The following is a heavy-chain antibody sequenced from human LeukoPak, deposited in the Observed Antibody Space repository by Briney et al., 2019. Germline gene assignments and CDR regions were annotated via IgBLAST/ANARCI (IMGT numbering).Heavy chain of an antibody. Sequence: GGSLRLSCAASGFTFSSYWMSWVRQAPGKGLEWVANILEDGSEKNYVDSVKGRFTISRDNAKNSLYLQMNSLRAEDTAVYYCARVLRSASYYKFDYWGQGTLVAVSS. V-gene: IGHV3-7*04. J-gene: IGHJ4*02. D-gene: IGHD3-10*01. CDR2: ILEDGSEK. CDR1: GFTFSSYW. CDR3: ARVLRSASYYKFDY.